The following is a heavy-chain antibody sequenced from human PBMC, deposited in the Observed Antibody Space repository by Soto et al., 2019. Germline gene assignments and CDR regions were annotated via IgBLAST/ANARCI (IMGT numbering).Heavy chain of an antibody. CDR2: IYSSGST. CDR3: ARAYDSNGNHAFDI. V-gene: IGHV4-4*07. Sequence: NPSETLSLTCTVSGGSISGYFWSWIRQPAGKGLDWIGRIYSSGSTNYNPSLNSRITMSVDTSKNQFSLKLSSVSAADTAVYYCARAYDSNGNHAFDIWGQGTLVTVS. CDR1: GGSISGYF. J-gene: IGHJ3*02. D-gene: IGHD3-22*01.